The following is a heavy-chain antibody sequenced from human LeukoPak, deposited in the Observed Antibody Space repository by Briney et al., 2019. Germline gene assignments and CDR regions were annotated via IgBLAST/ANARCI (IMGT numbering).Heavy chain of an antibody. J-gene: IGHJ4*02. D-gene: IGHD1-1*01. CDR2: IRYDGSNK. CDR1: GFTFSSYG. V-gene: IGHV3-30*02. Sequence: GGSLRLSCAASGFTFSSYGMHWVRQAPGKGLEWVAFIRYDGSNKYYADSVKGRFTISRDNSKNTLYLQMDSLRAEDTAIYYCVRYVGTDLDYWGQGTLVTVSS. CDR3: VRYVGTDLDY.